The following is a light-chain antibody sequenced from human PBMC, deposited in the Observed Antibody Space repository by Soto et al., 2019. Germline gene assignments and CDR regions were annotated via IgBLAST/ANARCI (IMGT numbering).Light chain of an antibody. CDR1: QSVSSSY. CDR2: GAS. CDR3: QPYDQWPIT. Sequence: VLTRCRGTLSLSPGERATLSCRASQSVSSSYLAWYQQKPGQAPRLLIYGASARALGIPVRFSGSGSGTEFSFTVTSLQSEDFAVYYCQPYDQWPITSGQATRL. J-gene: IGKJ5*01. V-gene: IGKV3-15*01.